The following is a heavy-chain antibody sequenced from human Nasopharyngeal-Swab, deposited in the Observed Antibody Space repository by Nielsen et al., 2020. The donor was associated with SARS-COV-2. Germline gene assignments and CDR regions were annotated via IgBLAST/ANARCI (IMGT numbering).Heavy chain of an antibody. J-gene: IGHJ4*02. CDR2: ILSSGTT. CDR3: AGATLAGLDY. CDR1: GGSITSSEYY. Sequence: SETLSLTCSVSGGSITSSEYYWDWIRQSPGRGLEWIGTILSSGTTFYNPSLKSRVTMSVDISRNHFSLRLRSVTAADSAIYYCAGATLAGLDYWGQGTLTTVSP. D-gene: IGHD6-19*01. V-gene: IGHV4-39*02.